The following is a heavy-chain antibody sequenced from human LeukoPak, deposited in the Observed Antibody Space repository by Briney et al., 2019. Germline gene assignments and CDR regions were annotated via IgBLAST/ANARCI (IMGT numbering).Heavy chain of an antibody. Sequence: ASVKVSCKASGYTFTSYYIHWVRQAPGQGLEWMGIINPFNGDTTYAQRFLGRLTLTSDTSTSTVDVELTSLRSDDTAVYYCARDGRYRSGWSFDYWGQGTQVTVSS. CDR2: INPFNGDT. CDR1: GYTFTSYY. V-gene: IGHV1-46*01. J-gene: IGHJ4*02. CDR3: ARDGRYRSGWSFDY. D-gene: IGHD6-19*01.